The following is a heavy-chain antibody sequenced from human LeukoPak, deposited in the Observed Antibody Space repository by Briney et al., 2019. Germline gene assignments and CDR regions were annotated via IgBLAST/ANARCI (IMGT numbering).Heavy chain of an antibody. CDR2: INHSGST. D-gene: IGHD3-10*01. Sequence: PSETLSLTCAVYGGSFSGYYWSWIRQPPGKGLEWIGEINHSGSTNYNPSLKSRVTISVDTSKNQFSLKLSSVTAADMAVYYCARGLGHYYGSGSYFPWGQGTLVTVSS. V-gene: IGHV4-34*01. J-gene: IGHJ5*02. CDR3: ARGLGHYYGSGSYFP. CDR1: GGSFSGYY.